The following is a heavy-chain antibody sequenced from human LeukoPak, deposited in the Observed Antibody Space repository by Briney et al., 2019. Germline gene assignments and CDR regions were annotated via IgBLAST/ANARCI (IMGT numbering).Heavy chain of an antibody. J-gene: IGHJ4*02. CDR2: ISYDGSNK. V-gene: IGHV3-30-3*01. Sequence: TGGSLRLSCAASGFTFSSYAMHWVRQAPGKGLEWVAVISYDGSNKYYADSVKGRFTISRDNSKNTLYLQMNSLRAEDTAVYYCAGGLLGCGGSSCYPTDYWGQGILVTVSS. D-gene: IGHD2-15*01. CDR1: GFTFSSYA. CDR3: AGGLLGCGGSSCYPTDY.